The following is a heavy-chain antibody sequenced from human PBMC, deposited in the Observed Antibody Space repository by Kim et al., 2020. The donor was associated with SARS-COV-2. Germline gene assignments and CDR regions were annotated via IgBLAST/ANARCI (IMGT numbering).Heavy chain of an antibody. CDR3: AKDANYYDSSGATS. Sequence: GGSLRLSCAASGFTFDDYAMHWVRQAPGKGLEWVSGISWNSGSIGYADSVKGRFTISRDNAKNSLYLQMNSLRAEDTALYYCAKDANYYDSSGATSWGQGTLVTVSS. D-gene: IGHD3-22*01. CDR1: GFTFDDYA. V-gene: IGHV3-9*01. J-gene: IGHJ5*02. CDR2: ISWNSGSI.